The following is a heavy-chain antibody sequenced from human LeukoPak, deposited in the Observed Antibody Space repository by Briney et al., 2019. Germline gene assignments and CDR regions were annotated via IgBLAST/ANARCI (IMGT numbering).Heavy chain of an antibody. J-gene: IGHJ4*02. CDR3: ARALMVGTSHDY. V-gene: IGHV4-30-2*01. D-gene: IGHD2-2*01. Sequence: SQTLSLTCTVSGGSISSGGYYWSWIRQPPGKGLEWIGYIYHSGSTYYNPSLKSRVTISVDRSKNQFSLKLSSVTAADTAVYYCARALMVGTSHDYWGQGTLVTVSS. CDR1: GGSISSGGYY. CDR2: IYHSGST.